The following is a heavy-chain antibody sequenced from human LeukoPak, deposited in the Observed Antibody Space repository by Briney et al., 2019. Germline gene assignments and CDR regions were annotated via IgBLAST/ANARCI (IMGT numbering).Heavy chain of an antibody. CDR2: IYHNSSGT. CDR3: ARVGADWFGEFHPLDR. V-gene: IGHV1-2*02. Sequence: ASVKVSCKASGYSFTGYYMHWVRQAPGQGLEWMGCIYHNSSGTNYPPMLQGGVTMIRTTSISTAHMELTVLRSDDAAVYYFARVGADWFGEFHPLDRWGQGTLVTVSS. D-gene: IGHD3-10*01. CDR1: GYSFTGYY. J-gene: IGHJ5*02.